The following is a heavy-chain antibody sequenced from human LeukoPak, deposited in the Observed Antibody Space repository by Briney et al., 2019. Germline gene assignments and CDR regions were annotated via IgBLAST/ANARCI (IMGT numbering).Heavy chain of an antibody. D-gene: IGHD3-3*01. CDR1: GYTYINYS. J-gene: IGHJ5*02. CDR2: ISPYNGKT. Sequence: ASLRVSFKASGYTYINYSISWVRQAPGQGLEWMGWISPYNGKTNFAQKFQGRVTITTDTSTSTAYMELRSLRSDDTAVYYCARDFSSGSDCFDPWGQGTLVTVSS. V-gene: IGHV1-18*01. CDR3: ARDFSSGSDCFDP.